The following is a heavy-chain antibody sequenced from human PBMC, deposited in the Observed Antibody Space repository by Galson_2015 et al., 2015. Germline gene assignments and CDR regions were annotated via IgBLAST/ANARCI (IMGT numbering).Heavy chain of an antibody. J-gene: IGHJ4*02. V-gene: IGHV3-30-3*01. CDR2: VSYAGSNT. CDR1: GFTFRSYA. Sequence: SLRLSCAASGFTFRSYAMHWVRQAPGKGLEWVAVVSYAGSNTYYADSVKGRFTISRDNSKNTLYLQMNSLRAEDTAVYYCARGPLYDFWSGTFDYWGQGTLVTVSS. D-gene: IGHD3-3*01. CDR3: ARGPLYDFWSGTFDY.